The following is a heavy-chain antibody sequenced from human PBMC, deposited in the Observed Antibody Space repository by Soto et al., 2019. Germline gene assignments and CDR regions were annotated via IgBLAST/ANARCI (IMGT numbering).Heavy chain of an antibody. CDR2: IKEDRSEK. J-gene: IGHJ6*02. V-gene: IGHV3-7*03. CDR3: AREKPPEYKNAFTYGLDV. CDR1: GFTFDNYW. D-gene: IGHD1-1*01. Sequence: PGGSLRLSCEASGFTFDNYWMTWVRQAPGKGLEWVATIKEDRSEKYYVDSVKGRFTISRDNGKNSLYLQMNSLRVEDAAVYLCAREKPPEYKNAFTYGLDVWGQGTTVTVS.